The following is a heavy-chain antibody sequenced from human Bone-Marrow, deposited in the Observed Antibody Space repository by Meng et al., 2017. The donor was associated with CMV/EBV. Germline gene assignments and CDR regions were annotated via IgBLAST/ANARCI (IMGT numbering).Heavy chain of an antibody. J-gene: IGHJ5*02. V-gene: IGHV3-48*03. CDR2: ISTAGVSI. CDR1: GFTFSSFE. Sequence: GGSLRLSCAASGFTFSSFEMSWVRQAPGKGLEWISFISTAGVSIYYADSVRGRFTVSRDNAKKSLYLQMNSLRAEDTAVYYCARAYNVPGWFDPWGQGTPVTVSS. CDR3: ARAYNVPGWFDP. D-gene: IGHD1-14*01.